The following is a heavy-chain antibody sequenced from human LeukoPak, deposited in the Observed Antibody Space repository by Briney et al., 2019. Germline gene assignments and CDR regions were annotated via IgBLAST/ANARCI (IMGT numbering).Heavy chain of an antibody. V-gene: IGHV4-61*01. D-gene: IGHD3-9*01. CDR3: ARGVVLTGYPLDF. CDR2: IYYSGTT. J-gene: IGHJ4*02. Sequence: PSDTLSLTCTVSGGSISSSSYYWSWIRQPPGKGLEWVGFIYYSGTTDYNPSLKSRVTISVDTSKKQFSLKLSPVTAADTAVYYCARGVVLTGYPLDFWGRGTLVTVSS. CDR1: GGSISSSSYY.